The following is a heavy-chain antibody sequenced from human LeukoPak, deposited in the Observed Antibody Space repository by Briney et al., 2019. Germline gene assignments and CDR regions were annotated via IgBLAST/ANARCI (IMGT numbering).Heavy chain of an antibody. J-gene: IGHJ6*03. CDR1: GFTFSSYD. CDR3: AREAQGSSWYVGYYYYYYMDV. D-gene: IGHD6-13*01. CDR2: IRYDGSNK. V-gene: IGHV3-30*02. Sequence: PGGSLRLSCAASGFTFSSYDMHWVRQAPGKGLEWVAFIRYDGSNKYYADSVKGRFTISRDNAKNTLYLQMNSLRAEDTAVYYCAREAQGSSWYVGYYYYYYMDVWGKGTTVTVSS.